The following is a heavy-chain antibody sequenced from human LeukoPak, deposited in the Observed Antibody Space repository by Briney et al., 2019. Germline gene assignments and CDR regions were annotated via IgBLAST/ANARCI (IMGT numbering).Heavy chain of an antibody. CDR2: IYYSGST. J-gene: IGHJ6*03. V-gene: IGHV4-59*01. CDR3: ARENRSGDDYSNYMDV. Sequence: SETLSLTCTVSGGSISSYYWSWIRQPPGKGLEWIGYIYYSGSTNYNPSPKSRVTISVDTSKNQFSLKLSSVTAADTAVYYCARENRSGDDYSNYMDVWGKGITVTVSS. D-gene: IGHD3-22*01. CDR1: GGSISSYY.